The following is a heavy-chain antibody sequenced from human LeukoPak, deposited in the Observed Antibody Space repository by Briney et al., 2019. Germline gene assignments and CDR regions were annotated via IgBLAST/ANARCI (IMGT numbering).Heavy chain of an antibody. CDR1: GFTFSSYG. V-gene: IGHV3-30*18. CDR2: ISYDGSNK. Sequence: GGSLRLSCAASGFTFSSYGMYWVRQAPGKGLEWVAVISYDGSNKYYADSVKGRFTISRDNSKNTLYLQMNSLRAEDTAVYYCAKDSRRYDDRPNPIFDYWGQGTLVTVSS. CDR3: AKDSRRYDDRPNPIFDY. D-gene: IGHD3-22*01. J-gene: IGHJ4*02.